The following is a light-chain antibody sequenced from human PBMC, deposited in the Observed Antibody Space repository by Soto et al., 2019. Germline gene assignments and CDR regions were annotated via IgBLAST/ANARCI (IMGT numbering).Light chain of an antibody. V-gene: IGKV3-11*01. CDR3: KHRSNWPPWT. CDR2: DAS. CDR1: QSVSSY. J-gene: IGKJ1*01. Sequence: EIVLTQSPATLSLSPGERATLSCRASQSVSSYLAWYQQKPGQAPRLLIYDASNRATGIPARFSGSGSGTDFTLTISSLEPEDFPVYYYKHRSNWPPWTFGQGTKVEIK.